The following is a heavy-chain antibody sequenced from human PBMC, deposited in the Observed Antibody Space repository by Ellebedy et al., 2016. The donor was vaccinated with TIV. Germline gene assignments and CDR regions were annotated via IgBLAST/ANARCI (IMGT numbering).Heavy chain of an antibody. V-gene: IGHV3-9*03. CDR2: ISWNSGSI. D-gene: IGHD6-19*01. CDR1: GFTFDDYA. J-gene: IGHJ6*02. Sequence: GGSLRLSCAASGFTFDDYAMHWVRQAPGKGLEWVSGISWNSGSIDYADSVKGRFTTSRDNAKNSLYLQMNSLRAEDMALYYCARGSWACSGSMDVWGQGTTVTVSS. CDR3: ARGSWACSGSMDV.